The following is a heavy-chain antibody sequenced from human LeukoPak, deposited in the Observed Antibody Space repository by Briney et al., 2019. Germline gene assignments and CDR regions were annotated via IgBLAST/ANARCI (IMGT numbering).Heavy chain of an antibody. CDR1: GGSISNYY. CDR3: ARQWTGGWFDP. J-gene: IGHJ5*02. D-gene: IGHD3/OR15-3a*01. CDR2: IYYIGST. Sequence: PSETLSLTCTVSGGSISNYYWSWVRQPPGRGLEWIGYIYYIGSTNYNPSLKSRVTISVDTSKNQFSLKLSSVTAADTAVYYCARQWTGGWFDPWGQGTLVTVSS. V-gene: IGHV4-59*08.